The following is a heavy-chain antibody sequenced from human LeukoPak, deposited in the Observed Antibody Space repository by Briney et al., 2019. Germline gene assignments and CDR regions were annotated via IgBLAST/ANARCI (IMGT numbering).Heavy chain of an antibody. D-gene: IGHD5-18*01. V-gene: IGHV4-39*01. Sequence: PSETLSLTCTVSGGPISSSSYYWGWIRQPPGKGLEWIGSIYYSGSSYYNPSLKSRVTISVHTSKNQFSLKLSSVTAADTAVYYCARHVDTATDYFDYWGQGTLVTVSS. J-gene: IGHJ4*02. CDR3: ARHVDTATDYFDY. CDR1: GGPISSSSYY. CDR2: IYYSGSS.